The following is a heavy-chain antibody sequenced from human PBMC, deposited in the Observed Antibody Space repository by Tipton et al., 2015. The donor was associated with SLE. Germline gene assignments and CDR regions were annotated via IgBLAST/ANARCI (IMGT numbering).Heavy chain of an antibody. J-gene: IGHJ4*02. CDR2: FAHSGSS. Sequence: TLSLTCTVSGYSISSCYYWGWSRQPPGKGLEWIGSFAHSGSSFYNPSLKRRVSISTDTSRNEFSLRLNSVTAADTAVYYCARGSISRGDDWGQGTLVTVSS. CDR3: ARGSISRGDD. V-gene: IGHV4-38-2*02. CDR1: GYSISSCYY. D-gene: IGHD2-2*01.